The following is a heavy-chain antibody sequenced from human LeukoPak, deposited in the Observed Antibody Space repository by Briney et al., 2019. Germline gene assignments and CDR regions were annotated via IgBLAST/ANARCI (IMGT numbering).Heavy chain of an antibody. J-gene: IGHJ3*02. CDR3: ARDRDGEQWLADGFDI. D-gene: IGHD6-19*01. V-gene: IGHV3-48*02. CDR2: ISRSSRDK. Sequence: GGSLRPSVAALEFTFSSYSMNGVRQAPGKGLEWLSYISRSSRDKYYADSVKGRFTVSRDNAKNSLYLQMSSLRDEDTAVYYCARDRDGEQWLADGFDIWGQGTGVTVSS. CDR1: EFTFSSYS.